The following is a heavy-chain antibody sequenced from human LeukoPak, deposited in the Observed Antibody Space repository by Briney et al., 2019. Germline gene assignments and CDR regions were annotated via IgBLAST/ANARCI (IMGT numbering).Heavy chain of an antibody. Sequence: GGSLRLSCAASGFTFSSHDMHWVRQATGKGLEWVSAISGSGGSTYYADSVKGRFTISRDNSKNTLYLQMNSLRAEDTAVYYCAKLREEISGYFDYWGQGTLVTVSS. J-gene: IGHJ4*02. CDR1: GFTFSSHD. CDR2: ISGSGGST. CDR3: AKLREEISGYFDY. V-gene: IGHV3-23*01. D-gene: IGHD6-25*01.